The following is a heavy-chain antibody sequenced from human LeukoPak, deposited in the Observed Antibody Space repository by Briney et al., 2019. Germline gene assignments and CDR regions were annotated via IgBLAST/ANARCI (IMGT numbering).Heavy chain of an antibody. Sequence: SETLSLTCAVYGGSFSGYYWSWIRQPPGKGLEWIGEINHSGSTNYNPSLESRVTISVDTSKNQFSLKLSSVTAADTAVYYCARPLTTVTTGHAFDIWGQGTMVTVSS. CDR3: ARPLTTVTTGHAFDI. CDR2: INHSGST. CDR1: GGSFSGYY. V-gene: IGHV4-34*01. D-gene: IGHD4-17*01. J-gene: IGHJ3*02.